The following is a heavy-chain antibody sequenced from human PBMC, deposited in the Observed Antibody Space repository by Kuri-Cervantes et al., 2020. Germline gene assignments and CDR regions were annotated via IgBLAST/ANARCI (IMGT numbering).Heavy chain of an antibody. CDR3: ASGEYSGYDY. Sequence: ASVNVPCKASGGTFSSYGISWVRQAPGQGLEWMGWISAYNGNTNYAQKLQGRVTMTTDTSTSTAYMELRSLRSDDTAVYYCASGEYSGYDYWGQGTLVTVSS. J-gene: IGHJ4*02. V-gene: IGHV1-18*01. CDR2: ISAYNGNT. CDR1: GGTFSSYG. D-gene: IGHD5-12*01.